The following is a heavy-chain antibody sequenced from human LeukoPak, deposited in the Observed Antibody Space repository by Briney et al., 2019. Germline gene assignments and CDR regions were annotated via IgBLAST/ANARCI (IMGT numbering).Heavy chain of an antibody. D-gene: IGHD6-19*01. CDR2: ISYDGSNK. CDR3: AKGSSGWYFTPGVN. V-gene: IGHV3-30*18. Sequence: GGSLRLSCAASGFTFSSYGMHWVRQAPGKGLEWVAVISYDGSNKYYADSVKGRFTISRDNSKNTLYLQMNSLRAEDTAVYYCAKGSSGWYFTPGVNWGQGTLVTVSS. J-gene: IGHJ4*02. CDR1: GFTFSSYG.